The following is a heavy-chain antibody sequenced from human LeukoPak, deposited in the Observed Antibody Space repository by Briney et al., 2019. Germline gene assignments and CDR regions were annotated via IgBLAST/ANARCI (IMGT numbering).Heavy chain of an antibody. J-gene: IGHJ4*02. V-gene: IGHV4-34*01. CDR3: ARGPLGGY. CDR2: INHSGST. CDR1: GGSFSGYY. Sequence: PSETLSLTCAVYGGSFSGYYWSWIRQPPGKGLEWIGEINHSGSTNYNPSLKSRVTISVDTSKNQFSLKLSSVTAADTAVYYCARGPLGGYWGQGTLVTVSS.